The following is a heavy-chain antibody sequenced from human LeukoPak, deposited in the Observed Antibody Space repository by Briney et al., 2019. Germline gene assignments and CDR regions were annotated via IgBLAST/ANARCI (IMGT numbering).Heavy chain of an antibody. CDR2: INEDGSAG. Sequence: QPGGSLRLSCVASGFIFNSYYMSWVRQAPGKGLEWVANINEDGSAGYYVDAVQGRFTISRDNAENSLYLQMNSLRAEDTAVYYCARSWYSLDSWGQGTLVTASS. V-gene: IGHV3-7*04. CDR3: ARSWYSLDS. J-gene: IGHJ4*02. CDR1: GFIFNSYY. D-gene: IGHD6-13*01.